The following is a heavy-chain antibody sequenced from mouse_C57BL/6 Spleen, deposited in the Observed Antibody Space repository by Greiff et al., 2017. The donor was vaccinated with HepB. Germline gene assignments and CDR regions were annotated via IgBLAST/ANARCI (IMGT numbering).Heavy chain of an antibody. Sequence: VQLQQSGPELVKPGASVKISCKASGYSFTGYYMNWVKQSPEKSLEWIGEINPSTGGTTYNQKFKAKATLTVDKSSSTAYMQLKSLTSEDSAVYYCARFYPFDYWGQGTTLTVSS. CDR3: ARFYPFDY. CDR1: GYSFTGYY. CDR2: INPSTGGT. V-gene: IGHV1-42*01. J-gene: IGHJ2*01.